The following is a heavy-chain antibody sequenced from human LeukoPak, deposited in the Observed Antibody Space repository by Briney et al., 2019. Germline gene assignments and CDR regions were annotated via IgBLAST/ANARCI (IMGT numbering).Heavy chain of an antibody. D-gene: IGHD3-10*01. CDR1: GFTFSSYW. CDR2: IKQDGSEK. J-gene: IGHJ4*02. Sequence: PGGSLRLSCAASGFTFSSYWMSWVRQAPGKGLEWVANIKQDGSEKYYVDSVKGRFTISRDNAKNSLHLQMNSLRAEDTAVYYCAREDILLWFGELLGPLFDYWGQGTLVTVSS. V-gene: IGHV3-7*01. CDR3: AREDILLWFGELLGPLFDY.